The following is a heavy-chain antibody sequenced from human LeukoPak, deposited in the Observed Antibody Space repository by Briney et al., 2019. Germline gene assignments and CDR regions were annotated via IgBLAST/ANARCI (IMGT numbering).Heavy chain of an antibody. CDR1: GASISSYY. Sequence: SETLSLTCTVSGASISSYYWSWIRQPPGKGLEWIGYIYYTGSTNYNPSLKSRVTISVDTSKNQFSLKLSSVTAADTAVYYCARGRYCSADICSGGDAFDIWGQGTMVSVSS. V-gene: IGHV4-59*12. J-gene: IGHJ3*02. D-gene: IGHD2-15*01. CDR2: IYYTGST. CDR3: ARGRYCSADICSGGDAFDI.